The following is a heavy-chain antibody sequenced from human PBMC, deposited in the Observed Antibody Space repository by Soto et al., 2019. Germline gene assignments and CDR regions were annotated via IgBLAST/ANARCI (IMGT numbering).Heavy chain of an antibody. CDR2: IYTSGST. V-gene: IGHV4-4*07. CDR3: ARYRPESSWYGRCWFDP. J-gene: IGHJ5*02. CDR1: GGSISSYY. D-gene: IGHD6-13*01. Sequence: QVQLQESGPGLVKPSETLSLTCTVSGGSISSYYWSWIRQPAGKGLEWIVRIYTSGSTNSNPPLKSRVTRAVDTSKNQCSRKLSSVTAAATAVYYCARYRPESSWYGRCWFDPWGQGTLVTVSS.